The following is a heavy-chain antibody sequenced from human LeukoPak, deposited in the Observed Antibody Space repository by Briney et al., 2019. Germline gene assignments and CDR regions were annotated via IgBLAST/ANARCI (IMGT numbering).Heavy chain of an antibody. CDR2: ISYDGSNK. D-gene: IGHD3-10*01. V-gene: IGHV3-30-3*01. CDR1: GFTFSSYA. CDR3: ARTRVPGSGRFFAFDI. Sequence: SGGSLRLSCAASGFTFSSYAMHWVRQAPGKGLEWVAVISYDGSNKYYADSVKGRFTISRDNSKNTLYLQMNSLRAEDTAVYYCARTRVPGSGRFFAFDIWGQGTMVTVSS. J-gene: IGHJ3*02.